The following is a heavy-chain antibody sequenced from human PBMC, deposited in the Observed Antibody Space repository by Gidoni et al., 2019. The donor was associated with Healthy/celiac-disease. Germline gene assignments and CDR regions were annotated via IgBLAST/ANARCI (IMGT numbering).Heavy chain of an antibody. V-gene: IGHV4-39*01. CDR2: IYYSGST. CDR1: GCSISSSSYY. D-gene: IGHD2-15*01. CDR3: ASGGVVVVAATPDYYYGMDV. Sequence: LQLQESGPGLVKPSETLSLTCTVSGCSISSSSYYWGLIRQPPGKGLEWMGSIYYSGSTYYNPSLKSRVTISVDTSKNQFSLKLSSVTAADTAVYYCASGGVVVVAATPDYYYGMDVWGQGTTVTVSS. J-gene: IGHJ6*02.